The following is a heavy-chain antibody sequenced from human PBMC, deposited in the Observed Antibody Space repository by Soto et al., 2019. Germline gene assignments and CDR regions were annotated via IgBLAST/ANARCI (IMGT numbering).Heavy chain of an antibody. J-gene: IGHJ6*02. CDR2: IYYNGTT. Sequence: QVQLQESGPGLVKPSQTLSLTCTVSGGSISSGGYYWSWIRQHPGMGLEWIGYIYYNGTTYYNPSLMSQVTISVDTSNNQFSLKLSSVTAADTAVYYCARDPVIAAAGNHYYYYGMDVWGQGTTVTVSS. V-gene: IGHV4-31*01. CDR1: GGSISSGGYY. D-gene: IGHD6-13*01. CDR3: ARDPVIAAAGNHYYYYGMDV.